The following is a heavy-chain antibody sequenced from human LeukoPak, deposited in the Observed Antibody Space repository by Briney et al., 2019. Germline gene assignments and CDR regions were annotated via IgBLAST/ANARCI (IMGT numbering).Heavy chain of an antibody. J-gene: IGHJ3*02. D-gene: IGHD5-18*01. CDR2: ISSSSSYI. CDR3: ARCEDTAMAEVAFDI. Sequence: GGSLRLSCAASGFTFSSYSMNWVRQAPGKGLEWVSSISSSSSYIYYADSVKGRFTISRDNAKNSLHLQMNSLRAEDTAVYYCARCEDTAMAEVAFDIWGQGTMVTVSS. CDR1: GFTFSSYS. V-gene: IGHV3-21*01.